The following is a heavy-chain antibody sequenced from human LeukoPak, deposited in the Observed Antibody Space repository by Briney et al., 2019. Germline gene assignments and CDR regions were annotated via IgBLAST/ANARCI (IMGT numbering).Heavy chain of an antibody. CDR3: ARQKYYYDSSGYLGLGYYFDY. D-gene: IGHD3-22*01. J-gene: IGHJ4*02. CDR1: GGSISSYY. V-gene: IGHV4-59*08. Sequence: PSETLSLTCTVSGGSISSYYWSWIRQPPGKGLEWIGYIYYSGSTNHNPSLKSRVTISVDTSKNQFSLKLSSVTAADTAVYYCARQKYYYDSSGYLGLGYYFDYWGQGTLVTVSS. CDR2: IYYSGST.